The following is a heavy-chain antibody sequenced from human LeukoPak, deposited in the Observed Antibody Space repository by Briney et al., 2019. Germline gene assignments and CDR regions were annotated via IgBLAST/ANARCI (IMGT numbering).Heavy chain of an antibody. CDR1: GFTFSSYT. D-gene: IGHD3-22*01. CDR2: ISSLSSYI. J-gene: IGHJ3*02. V-gene: IGHV3-21*01. Sequence: GGSLRHSCAASGFTFSSYTMNWVRQAPGKGLEWVSSISSLSSYIYYADSLKGRFTISRDNAKNSLYLQMNSLRVEDTAVYYCARDSRLYSSGDAFDIWGQGTTVTVSS. CDR3: ARDSRLYSSGDAFDI.